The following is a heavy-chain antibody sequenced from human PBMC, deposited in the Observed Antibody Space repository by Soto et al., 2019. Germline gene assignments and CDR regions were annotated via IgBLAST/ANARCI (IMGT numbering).Heavy chain of an antibody. D-gene: IGHD3-3*01. J-gene: IGHJ4*02. CDR2: ISAYNGNT. V-gene: IGHV1-18*01. Sequence: GASVKVSCKASGYTFTSYGISWVRQAPGQGLEWMGWISAYNGNTNYAQKLQGRVTMTTDTSTSTAYMELRSLRSDDTAVYYCARDGAVYYDFWSGYYRDNKFDYWGQGTLVTVSS. CDR3: ARDGAVYYDFWSGYYRDNKFDY. CDR1: GYTFTSYG.